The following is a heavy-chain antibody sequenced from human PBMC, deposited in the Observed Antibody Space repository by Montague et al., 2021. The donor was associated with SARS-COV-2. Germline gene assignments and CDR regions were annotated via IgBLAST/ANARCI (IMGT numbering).Heavy chain of an antibody. CDR3: ARVFPRWLQFDPYFDY. D-gene: IGHD5-24*01. V-gene: IGHV4-61*10. CDR2: IYYSGST. CDR1: GGSISSGSYY. Sequence: SETLSLTCTVSGGSISSGSYYWSWIRQPAGKGLKWIGYIYYSGSTNYNPSLKSRVTISVDTSKNQFSLKLSSVTAADTAVYYCARVFPRWLQFDPYFDYWGQGTLVTVSS. J-gene: IGHJ4*02.